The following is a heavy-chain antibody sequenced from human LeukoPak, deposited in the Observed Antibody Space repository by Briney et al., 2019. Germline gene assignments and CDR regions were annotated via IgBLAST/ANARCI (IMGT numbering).Heavy chain of an antibody. J-gene: IGHJ5*02. Sequence: SETLSLTCTVSGGSISSYYWSWIRQPPGKGLGWIGYIYATGSTNYNPSLKSRVTISVDTSKNQFSLNLRSVTAADTAVYYCARHGSVRSPLGPWGQGTLVTVSS. V-gene: IGHV4-4*09. D-gene: IGHD3-10*01. CDR1: GGSISSYY. CDR2: IYATGST. CDR3: ARHGSVRSPLGP.